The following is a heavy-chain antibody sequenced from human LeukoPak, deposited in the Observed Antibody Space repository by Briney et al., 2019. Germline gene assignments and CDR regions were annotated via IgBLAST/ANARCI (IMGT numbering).Heavy chain of an antibody. CDR2: LYTGGST. V-gene: IGHV3-53*01. D-gene: IGHD3-22*01. Sequence: SGGSLRLSCAASGFTVCNNYMSWVRQAPGKGLEWVSVLYTGGSTYYADSVKGRFIISRDNSKNTLYPQMNSLRVDDTAVYFCARRAGALYYYDTSGPFDHWGRGTLVTVSS. CDR1: GFTVCNNY. CDR3: ARRAGALYYYDTSGPFDH. J-gene: IGHJ4*02.